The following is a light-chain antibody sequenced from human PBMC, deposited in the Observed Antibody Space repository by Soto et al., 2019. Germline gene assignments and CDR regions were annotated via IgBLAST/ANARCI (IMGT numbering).Light chain of an antibody. J-gene: IGKJ4*01. V-gene: IGKV3-20*01. CDR1: QSVSSSD. Sequence: EIVLTQSPGTLSLSPGERATVSCRASQSVSSSDLAWYQQKPDQAPRLLIYGASSRATGIPDRFSGSGSGTDFTLTISRLEPEDFAVYYCQQYGSSPFAFGGGTKVEIK. CDR2: GAS. CDR3: QQYGSSPFA.